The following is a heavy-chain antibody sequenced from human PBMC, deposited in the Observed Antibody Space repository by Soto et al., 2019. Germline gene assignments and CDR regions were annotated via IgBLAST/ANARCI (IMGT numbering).Heavy chain of an antibody. CDR1: GGTFSSYA. CDR2: IIPIFGTA. J-gene: IGHJ6*02. D-gene: IGHD5-12*01. V-gene: IGHV1-69*01. Sequence: QVQLVQSGAEVKKPGSSVKVSCKASGGTFSSYAISWVRQAPGQGLEWMGGIIPIFGTANYAQKFQGRVTITADESTSTAYMKLSSLRSEDTAVYYCARLGYSGYDYDYYYYGMDVWGQGTTVTVSS. CDR3: ARLGYSGYDYDYYYYGMDV.